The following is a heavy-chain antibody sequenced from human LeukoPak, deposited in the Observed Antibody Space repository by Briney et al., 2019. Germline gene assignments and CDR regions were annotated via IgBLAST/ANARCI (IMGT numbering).Heavy chain of an antibody. CDR3: AKPGDDYGDFDY. D-gene: IGHD4-17*01. V-gene: IGHV3-23*01. J-gene: IGHJ4*02. CDR1: GFTFSSYA. CDR2: ISGSGGST. Sequence: GGSLRLSCAASGFTFSSYAMSWDRQAPGKGLEWVSAISGSGGSTYYADSVKGRFTISRDNSKNTLYLQMNSLRAEDTAVYYCAKPGDDYGDFDYWGQGTLVTVSS.